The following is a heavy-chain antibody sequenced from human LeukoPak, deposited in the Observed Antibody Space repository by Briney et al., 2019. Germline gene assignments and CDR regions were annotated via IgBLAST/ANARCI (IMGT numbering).Heavy chain of an antibody. CDR2: ISGSGGST. J-gene: IGHJ3*02. D-gene: IGHD2-2*01. CDR1: GFSFSIYA. Sequence: GGSLRLSCAASGFSFSIYAMSWVRRAPGKGLEWVSVISGSGGSTYYADSVKGRFIISRDNSRNTLYLQMNSLRAEDTAVYYCAIHCSSTSCLPSPHDAFDIWGQGTMVTVSS. V-gene: IGHV3-23*01. CDR3: AIHCSSTSCLPSPHDAFDI.